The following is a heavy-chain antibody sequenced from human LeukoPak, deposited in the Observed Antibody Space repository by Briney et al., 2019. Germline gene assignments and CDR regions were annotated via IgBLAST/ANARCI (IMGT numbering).Heavy chain of an antibody. V-gene: IGHV3-21*04. D-gene: IGHD2-21*01. CDR3: ARVASNWYFDL. CDR2: ISSASNYI. CDR1: GFTFNIYS. J-gene: IGHJ2*01. Sequence: GGSLRLSCAASGFTFNIYSMNWVRQAPGKGLEWVSYISSASNYIHYADSVKGRFTISRDNAKNSLYLQMNSLRAEDTAVYYCARVASNWYFDLWGRGTLVTVSS.